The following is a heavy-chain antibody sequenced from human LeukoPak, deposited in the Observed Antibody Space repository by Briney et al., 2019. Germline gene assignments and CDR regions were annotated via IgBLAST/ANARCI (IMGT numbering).Heavy chain of an antibody. V-gene: IGHV1-2*02. D-gene: IGHD4-17*01. CDR2: INPNSGGT. CDR3: ARGTVTKVQHDAFDI. J-gene: IGHJ3*02. CDR1: GYTFTLHY. Sequence: ASVKVSCKTSGYTFTLHYIHWVRQAPGQGLEWMGWINPNSGGTSFAQKFQGRVTVTRDTSISTVYMELRILRSDDTAVYYWARGTVTKVQHDAFDIWGQGTMVTVSS.